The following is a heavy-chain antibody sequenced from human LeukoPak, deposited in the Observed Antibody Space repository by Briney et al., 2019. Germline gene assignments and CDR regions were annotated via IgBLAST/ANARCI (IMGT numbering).Heavy chain of an antibody. CDR3: AKGPLGIAVAGTDY. Sequence: TGVSLRLFCAASGFTFSSYAMSWVRQAPGKGLEWASAISGSGGSTFYADSVKGRFTISRDNSKNTLYLQVNSLRAEDTAVYYCAKGPLGIAVAGTDYWGQGTLVTVSS. V-gene: IGHV3-23*01. CDR2: ISGSGGST. D-gene: IGHD6-19*01. CDR1: GFTFSSYA. J-gene: IGHJ4*02.